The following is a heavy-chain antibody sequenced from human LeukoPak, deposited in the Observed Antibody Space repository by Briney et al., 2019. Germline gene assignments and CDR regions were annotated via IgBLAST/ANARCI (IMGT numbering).Heavy chain of an antibody. D-gene: IGHD3-22*01. CDR3: TRLGYYYDSSGYYA. J-gene: IGHJ4*02. Sequence: GGSLRLSCAASGFTFSESAMHWVRQASGKGLEWVGRIRSKANSYATAYAASVKGRFTISRDDSKNTAYLQMNSLKTEDTAVYYCTRLGYYYDSSGYYARGQGTLVTVSS. CDR1: GFTFSESA. V-gene: IGHV3-73*01. CDR2: IRSKANSYAT.